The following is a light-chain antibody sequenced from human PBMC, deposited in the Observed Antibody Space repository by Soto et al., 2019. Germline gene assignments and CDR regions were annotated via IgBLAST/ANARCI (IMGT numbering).Light chain of an antibody. CDR1: QNINNW. V-gene: IGKV1-5*03. CDR3: QQYNSYSWT. Sequence: DIQMTQSPSTLSASVGDRVTITCRASQNINNWLAWYQQKPGKAPNLLIYEASSLESGVPSRFGGSRSWTEFTLTISSLQPEDFATYYCQQYNSYSWTFGQGTKVDIK. CDR2: EAS. J-gene: IGKJ1*01.